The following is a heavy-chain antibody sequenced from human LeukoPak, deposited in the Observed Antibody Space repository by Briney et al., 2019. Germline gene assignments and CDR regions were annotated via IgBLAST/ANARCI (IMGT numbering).Heavy chain of an antibody. V-gene: IGHV3-23*01. D-gene: IGHD6-19*01. CDR2: IFGSGGST. CDR3: AKTTTGYSSGRYPGWPVDY. J-gene: IGHJ4*02. CDR1: GFSVNNNY. Sequence: GGSLRLSCAASGFSVNNNYMDWVRQAPGKGLEWVSGIFGSGGSTHYADSVKGRFTISRDNSKNTVYLQMNSLRAEDTAVYYCAKTTTGYSSGRYPGWPVDYWGQGTLVTVSS.